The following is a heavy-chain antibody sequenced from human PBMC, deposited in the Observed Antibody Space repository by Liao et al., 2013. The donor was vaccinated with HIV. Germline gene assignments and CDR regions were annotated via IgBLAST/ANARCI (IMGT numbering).Heavy chain of an antibody. CDR2: IFYSGST. Sequence: QVQLQESGPRLLKPSKTLSLTCTVSGGSINNYYWNWIRQPPGKGLEWIGYIFYSGSTTYSPSLKSRVTISVDTSKSQFSLKLTSVTAADTAVYFCARGSPLTVFGVVSYYSMDVWGKGTTVTVSS. CDR3: ARGSPLTVFGVVSYYSMDV. CDR1: GGSINNYY. D-gene: IGHD3-3*01. J-gene: IGHJ6*03. V-gene: IGHV4-59*01.